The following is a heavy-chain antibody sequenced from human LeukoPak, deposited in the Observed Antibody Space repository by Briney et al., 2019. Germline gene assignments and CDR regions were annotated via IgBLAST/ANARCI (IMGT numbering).Heavy chain of an antibody. V-gene: IGHV4-61*02. Sequence: PSQTLSLTCTVSGGSISSGSYYWGWIRQPAGKGLEWIGRIYTSGSTNYNPSLKSRVTISVDTSKNQFSLKLSSVTAADTAVYYCASSYYYGAGSYYSGSDWFDLWGQGTLVTVSS. CDR2: IYTSGST. CDR1: GGSISSGSYY. J-gene: IGHJ5*02. CDR3: ASSYYYGAGSYYSGSDWFDL. D-gene: IGHD3-10*01.